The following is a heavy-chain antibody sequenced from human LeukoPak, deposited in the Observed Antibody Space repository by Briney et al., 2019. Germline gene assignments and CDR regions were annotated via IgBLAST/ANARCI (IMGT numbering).Heavy chain of an antibody. J-gene: IGHJ4*02. D-gene: IGHD3-22*01. CDR1: GFTFSSFA. V-gene: IGHV3-23*01. CDR3: AKSSYYDSSGFYREYYFDY. CDR2: ISGSGGST. Sequence: GGSLRLSCAASGFTFSSFALSWVRQAPGKGLEWVSSISGSGGSTSYADSVKGRFTISRDNSKNTLYLQMNSLRAGDTAVYYCAKSSYYDSSGFYREYYFDYWGQGTLVPVSS.